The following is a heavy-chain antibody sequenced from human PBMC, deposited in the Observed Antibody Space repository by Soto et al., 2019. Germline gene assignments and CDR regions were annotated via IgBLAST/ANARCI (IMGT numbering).Heavy chain of an antibody. CDR2: IYSGGST. CDR1: GFTVSSNY. Sequence: EVQLVESGGGLVQPGGSLRLSCAASGFTVSSNYMSWVRQAPGKGLEWVSVIYSGGSTYYADSVKGRFTISRHNSKNTLYLQMNSLRAEDTAVYYCARAATSDYYYYYMHVWGKGTTVTVSS. J-gene: IGHJ6*03. V-gene: IGHV3-53*04. CDR3: ARAATSDYYYYYMHV. D-gene: IGHD6-25*01.